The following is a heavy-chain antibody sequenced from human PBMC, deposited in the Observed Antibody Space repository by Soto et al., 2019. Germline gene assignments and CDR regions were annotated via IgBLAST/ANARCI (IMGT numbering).Heavy chain of an antibody. Sequence: QVQLVQSGAEVKKPGASVKVSCKASGYTFTSYDINWVRQATGQGLEWMGWMNPNSGNTGYAQKFQGRATMTRKTSIRTAYMEPSSMRSEDTAVYYCARERRYGVGLWGRGTLVTVSS. CDR2: MNPNSGNT. D-gene: IGHD4-17*01. CDR1: GYTFTSYD. V-gene: IGHV1-8*01. CDR3: ARERRYGVGL. J-gene: IGHJ2*01.